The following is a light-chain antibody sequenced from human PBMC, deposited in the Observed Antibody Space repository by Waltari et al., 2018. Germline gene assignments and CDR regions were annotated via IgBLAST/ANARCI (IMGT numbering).Light chain of an antibody. J-gene: IGLJ2*01. CDR3: SVKRGSNAVV. CDR1: GSDFYNY. Sequence: QSALTQPASVSGSPGQSITISCTGAGSDFYNYVLWYQHHPGKAPKLMVYDVSNRPSGVYNRFSGSNSGSTDYLTISGLQAEEEADYECSVKRGSNAVVFGGGTKLTGL. V-gene: IGLV2-14*03. CDR2: DVS.